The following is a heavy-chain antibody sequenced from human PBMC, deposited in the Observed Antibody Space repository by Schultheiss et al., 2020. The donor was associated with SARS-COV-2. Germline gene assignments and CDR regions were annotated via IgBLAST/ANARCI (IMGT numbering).Heavy chain of an antibody. CDR2: IYYSGST. V-gene: IGHV4-59*08. Sequence: SETLSLTCTVSGGSISSYYWSWIRQPPGKGLEWIGYIYYSGSTYYNPSLKSRVTISVDTSKNQFSLKLSSVTAADTAVYYCARRRCSSTSCYRGAIDYWGQGTLVTVSS. D-gene: IGHD2-2*02. CDR1: GGSISSYY. J-gene: IGHJ4*02. CDR3: ARRRCSSTSCYRGAIDY.